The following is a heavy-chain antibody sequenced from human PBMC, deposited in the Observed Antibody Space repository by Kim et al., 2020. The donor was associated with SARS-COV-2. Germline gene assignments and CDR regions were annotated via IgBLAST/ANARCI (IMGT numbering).Heavy chain of an antibody. CDR2: IYYSGRT. Sequence: SETLSLTCTVSGGSISSNSYYWGWIRQPPGKGLEWIGSIYYSGRTYYNPSLKSRFTISVDTSKNQFSLKLSSVTAADTAVYYCASHDFWSGSNWFDPWGQGTPVTVSS. CDR3: ASHDFWSGSNWFDP. V-gene: IGHV4-39*01. CDR1: GGSISSNSYY. D-gene: IGHD3-3*01. J-gene: IGHJ5*02.